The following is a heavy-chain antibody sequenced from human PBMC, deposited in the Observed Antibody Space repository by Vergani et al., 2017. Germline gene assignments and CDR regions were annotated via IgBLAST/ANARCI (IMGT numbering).Heavy chain of an antibody. V-gene: IGHV5-51*03. Sequence: EVQLVQSGAEVKKPGESLNISCQGSGYSITNYWIAWVRQRPGKGLEWMGIIYPGDSDTRYSPSFQGQVTISADKSISTAYLQWSSLKASDTAMYYCATYHVPYSGYRTPSDDVAFDIWGQGTMVTVSS. J-gene: IGHJ3*02. D-gene: IGHD3-22*01. CDR3: ATYHVPYSGYRTPSDDVAFDI. CDR1: GYSITNYW. CDR2: IYPGDSDT.